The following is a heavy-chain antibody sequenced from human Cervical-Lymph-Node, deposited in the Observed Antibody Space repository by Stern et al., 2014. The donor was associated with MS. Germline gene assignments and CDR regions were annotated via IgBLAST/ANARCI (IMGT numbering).Heavy chain of an antibody. J-gene: IGHJ4*02. Sequence: QVQLVESGAEVRKPGSSVKVSCKASGGTFSSHSFSWVRQAPGQGLEWMGQIIPIFNTAKYAQKFQGRVTMTADGSTSTVYMELSSLRSEDTAVYYCAREGTETAVAAFDLWGQGTLVTVSS. V-gene: IGHV1-69*01. CDR1: GGTFSSHS. CDR3: AREGTETAVAAFDL. CDR2: IIPIFNTA. D-gene: IGHD6-19*01.